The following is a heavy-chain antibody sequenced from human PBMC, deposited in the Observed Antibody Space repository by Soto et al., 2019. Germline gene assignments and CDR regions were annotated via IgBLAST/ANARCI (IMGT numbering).Heavy chain of an antibody. CDR3: AKDLTIAAAGYYYYGMDV. CDR2: ISGSGGST. Sequence: GGSLRLSCAASGFTFSSYAMSWVRQAPGKGLEWVSAISGSGGSTYYADFVKGRFTISRDNSKNTLYLQMNSLRAEDTAVYYCAKDLTIAAAGYYYYGMDVWGQGTTVTVSS. J-gene: IGHJ6*02. V-gene: IGHV3-23*01. CDR1: GFTFSSYA. D-gene: IGHD6-13*01.